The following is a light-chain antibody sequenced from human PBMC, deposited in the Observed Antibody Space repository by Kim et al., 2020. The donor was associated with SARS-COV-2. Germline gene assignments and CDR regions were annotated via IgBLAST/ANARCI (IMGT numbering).Light chain of an antibody. CDR2: RDS. V-gene: IGLV3-21*04. Sequence: SYELTQPPSVSVAPGKTARITCGGDNIGSKSVYWYQRKPGQAPVLLIYRDSDRPSGIPERMSGSNSGNTATLTISRVEAGDEADYYCQVWDSTTDHPVFGGGTHLTVL. CDR3: QVWDSTTDHPV. J-gene: IGLJ3*02. CDR1: NIGSKS.